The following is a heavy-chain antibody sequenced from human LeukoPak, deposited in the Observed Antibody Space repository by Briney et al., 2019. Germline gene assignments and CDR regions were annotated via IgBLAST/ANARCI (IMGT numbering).Heavy chain of an antibody. Sequence: PSETLSLTCTVSGGSISSYYWSWIRQPAGKGLEWIGRIYTSGSTNYNPSLKSRVTISVDTSKNQFSLKLSSVTAADTAVYYCARDLGEQWLVPYFDYWGQGTLVTVSS. V-gene: IGHV4-4*07. CDR3: ARDLGEQWLVPYFDY. CDR1: GGSISSYY. J-gene: IGHJ4*02. CDR2: IYTSGST. D-gene: IGHD6-19*01.